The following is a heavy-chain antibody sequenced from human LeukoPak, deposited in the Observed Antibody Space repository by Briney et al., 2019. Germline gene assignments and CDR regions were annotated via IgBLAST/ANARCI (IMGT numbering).Heavy chain of an antibody. D-gene: IGHD3-10*01. V-gene: IGHV3-23*01. CDR2: ISGSGGST. Sequence: GGSLRLSCAASGFTFSSYAMSWVRQAPGKGLEWVSAISGSGGSTYYADSVKGRFTISRDNSKNTLYPQMNSLRAEDTAVYYCAKSLHYYGSGSYYNQFDYWGQGTLVTVSS. CDR3: AKSLHYYGSGSYYNQFDY. J-gene: IGHJ4*02. CDR1: GFTFSSYA.